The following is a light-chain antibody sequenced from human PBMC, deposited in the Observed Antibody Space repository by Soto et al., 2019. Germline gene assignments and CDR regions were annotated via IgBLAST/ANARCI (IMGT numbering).Light chain of an antibody. J-gene: IGLJ2*01. V-gene: IGLV2-14*01. Sequence: QSALTQPASVSGSPGQSITISCTGTSSDVGGYKYVSWYQHYPGKAPKLMTYEVSNRPSGVSNRFSGSKSGNTASLTISGLQAEDEADYYCISYTTSSTVVFGGGTKLTVL. CDR2: EVS. CDR3: ISYTTSSTVV. CDR1: SSDVGGYKY.